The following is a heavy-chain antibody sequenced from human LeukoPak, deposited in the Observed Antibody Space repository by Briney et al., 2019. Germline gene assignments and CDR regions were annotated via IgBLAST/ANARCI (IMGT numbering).Heavy chain of an antibody. Sequence: SETLSLTCAVYGGSFSGYYWSWIRQPPGKGLEWIGEINHSGSTNYNPSLKSRVTISVDTSKNQFSLKLSSVTAADTAVYYCARGEGSSSLYNWFDPWGQGTLVTVSS. V-gene: IGHV4-34*01. J-gene: IGHJ5*02. CDR2: INHSGST. CDR3: ARGEGSSSLYNWFDP. CDR1: GGSFSGYY. D-gene: IGHD6-13*01.